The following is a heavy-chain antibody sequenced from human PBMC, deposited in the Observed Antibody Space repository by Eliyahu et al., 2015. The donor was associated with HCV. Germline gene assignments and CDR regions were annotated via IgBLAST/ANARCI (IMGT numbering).Heavy chain of an antibody. Sequence: EGQLVQSGAEVKKPGESLRISCWGSGYSFSSYKIHWVRQMPGKGLEWMGRIDPSDSYTDYSPSFQGHVTFSADRSMNTAFLQWNSLKASDSAMYFCARSRGASRTYGFDIWGQGTVVTVSS. CDR3: ARSRGASRTYGFDI. V-gene: IGHV5-10-1*03. CDR2: IDPSDSYT. D-gene: IGHD3-10*01. CDR1: GYSFSSYK. J-gene: IGHJ3*02.